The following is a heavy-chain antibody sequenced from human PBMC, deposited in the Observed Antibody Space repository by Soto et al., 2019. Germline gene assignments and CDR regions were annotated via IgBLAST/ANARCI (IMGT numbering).Heavy chain of an antibody. D-gene: IGHD3-3*01. J-gene: IGHJ4*02. CDR2: IDASGST. V-gene: IGHV4-4*07. Sequence: SETLSLTCTVSDGSISTYYCNWIRQPAGKGLEWIGRIDASGSTDYDPSLKSRVTMSVDTSKNQFSLRLSSVTAADTAVYYCARGGHDFWSGPFDCWGQGAQVTVSS. CDR1: DGSISTYY. CDR3: ARGGHDFWSGPFDC.